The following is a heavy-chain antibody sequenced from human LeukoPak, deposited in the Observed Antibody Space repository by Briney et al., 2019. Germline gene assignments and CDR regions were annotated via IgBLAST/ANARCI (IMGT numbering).Heavy chain of an antibody. CDR3: ARSRIFYYYGMDV. J-gene: IGHJ6*02. CDR2: IYYNGRT. V-gene: IGHV4-30-4*01. CDR1: GVSISSGDYY. Sequence: PSETLSLTCTVSGVSISSGDYYWSWIRQSPGRGLEWIGYIYYNGRTYHNPSLKSRVTISVDTSKNQFSLKLSSVTAADTAVYSCARSRIFYYYGMDVWGQGTTVTVSS. D-gene: IGHD3-3*02.